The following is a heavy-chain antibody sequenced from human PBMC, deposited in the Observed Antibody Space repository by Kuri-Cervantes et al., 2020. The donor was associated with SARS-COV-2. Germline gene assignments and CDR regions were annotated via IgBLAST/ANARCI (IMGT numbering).Heavy chain of an antibody. J-gene: IGHJ6*02. CDR3: ARLNFGVRYYYGMDV. Sequence: ASVKVSCKASGYTFASYYMHWVRQAPGQGLEWMGIINPSGGSTSYAQKFQGRVTMTRDTSTSTVYMELSSLRSEDMAVYYCARLNFGVRYYYGMDVWGQGTTVTVSS. CDR2: INPSGGST. V-gene: IGHV1-46*01. D-gene: IGHD3-3*01. CDR1: GYTFASYY.